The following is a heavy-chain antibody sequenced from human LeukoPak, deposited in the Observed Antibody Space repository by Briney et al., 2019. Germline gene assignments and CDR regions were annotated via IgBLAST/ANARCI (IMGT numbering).Heavy chain of an antibody. CDR2: LYSDGNT. D-gene: IGHD6-19*01. V-gene: IGHV3-53*01. Sequence: PGGSLRLSCAASGFTFITNGMTWVRQAPGKGLEWLSVLYSDGNTKYAASAQNRCTTSRDNTTNTLYLEMNPLRRHDTAVYYCWGGVEALAANSLSCWGKGTLVT. J-gene: IGHJ4*02. CDR3: WGGVEALAANSLSC. CDR1: GFTFITNG.